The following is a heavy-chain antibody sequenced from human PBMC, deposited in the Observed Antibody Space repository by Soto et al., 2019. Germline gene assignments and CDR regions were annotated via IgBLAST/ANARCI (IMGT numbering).Heavy chain of an antibody. V-gene: IGHV1-69*12. CDR3: AREGGSGNYRYYAMDV. J-gene: IGHJ6*02. CDR1: GGTFSSYA. CDR2: IIPIFGTA. D-gene: IGHD3-10*01. Sequence: QVQLVQSGAEVKKPGSSVKVSCKASGGTFSSYAISWVRQAPGQGLEWMGGIIPIFGTANYAQKFQGRVTXTADESTSTAYMELSSLRSEDTAVYYCAREGGSGNYRYYAMDVWGQGTXXTXXS.